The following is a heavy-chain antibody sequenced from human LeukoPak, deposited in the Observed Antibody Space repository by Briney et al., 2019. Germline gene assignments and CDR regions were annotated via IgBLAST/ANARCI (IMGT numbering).Heavy chain of an antibody. Sequence: SVKVSCKASGGTFSSYAISWVRQAPGQGLEWRGGIIPIFGTASYAQKFQGGGTITADKSTSTAYMELSRLRSEDTAVYYCAYTGPLRYFVDWGPGTLVTVSS. J-gene: IGHJ4*02. CDR2: IIPIFGTA. CDR1: GGTFSSYA. D-gene: IGHD3-3*01. V-gene: IGHV1-69*06. CDR3: AYTGPLRYFVD.